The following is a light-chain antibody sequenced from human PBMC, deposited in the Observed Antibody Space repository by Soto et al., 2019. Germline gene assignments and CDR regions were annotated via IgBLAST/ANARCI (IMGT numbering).Light chain of an antibody. J-gene: IGKJ1*01. Sequence: EIVLTQSPGTLSLSPRERATLSCRASQSVSNAYLAWYQHKVGQSPRLLIYGASNRAPGIPDRFSGSGSGTDFTLTINRLEAEDFAVYYCQQYDASPRTFGQGTQLEVK. CDR2: GAS. CDR1: QSVSNAY. CDR3: QQYDASPRT. V-gene: IGKV3-20*01.